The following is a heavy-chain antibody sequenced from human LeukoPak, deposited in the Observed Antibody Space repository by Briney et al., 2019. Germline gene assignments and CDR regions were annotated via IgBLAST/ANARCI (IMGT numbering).Heavy chain of an antibody. CDR3: ARLKKGDGGSYYGAYYYGMDV. CDR2: IYYSGST. D-gene: IGHD1-26*01. V-gene: IGHV4-59*08. Sequence: SETLSLTCTVSGGSISSYYWSWIRQPPGKGLEWIGYIYYSGSTNYNPSLKSRVTISVDTSKNQFSLKLSSVIAADTAVYYCARLKKGDGGSYYGAYYYGMDVWGQGTTVTVSS. J-gene: IGHJ6*02. CDR1: GGSISSYY.